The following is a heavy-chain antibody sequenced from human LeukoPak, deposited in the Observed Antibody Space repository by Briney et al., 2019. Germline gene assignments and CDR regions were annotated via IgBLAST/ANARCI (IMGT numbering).Heavy chain of an antibody. D-gene: IGHD5-12*01. J-gene: IGHJ5*02. CDR2: MNPNSGNT. V-gene: IGHV1-8*01. Sequence: ASVKVSCKASGYTFTSYDINWVRQATAQGLEGMGWMNPNSGNTGYAHKFQGRVTMTRNTSISTAYMELSSLRSEDTAVYYYARGHGVWVATEVNWFDPWGQGTLVTVSS. CDR1: GYTFTSYD. CDR3: ARGHGVWVATEVNWFDP.